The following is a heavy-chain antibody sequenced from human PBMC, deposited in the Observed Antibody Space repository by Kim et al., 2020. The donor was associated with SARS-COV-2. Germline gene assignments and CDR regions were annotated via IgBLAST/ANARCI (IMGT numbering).Heavy chain of an antibody. Sequence: YNPSLKSRVTRSVDTSKNQFSLKLSSVTAADTAVYYCARWGGGVVVPFDYWGQGTLVTVSS. V-gene: IGHV4-31*02. D-gene: IGHD2-2*01. CDR3: ARWGGGVVVPFDY. J-gene: IGHJ4*02.